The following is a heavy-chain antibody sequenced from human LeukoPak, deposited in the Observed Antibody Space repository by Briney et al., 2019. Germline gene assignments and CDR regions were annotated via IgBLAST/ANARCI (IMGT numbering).Heavy chain of an antibody. CDR3: ARTTPRSGWYGEDAFDI. J-gene: IGHJ3*02. V-gene: IGHV4-38-2*01. CDR2: IYHSGST. CDR1: RYSISSGLY. Sequence: PSETLSLTCHVSRYSISSGLYWGWIRQSPGKGLEWIGTIYHSGSTYYNPSPKSRVTISVDTSKNQFSLKLSSVTAADTAVYYCARTTPRSGWYGEDAFDIWGQGTMVTVSS. D-gene: IGHD6-19*01.